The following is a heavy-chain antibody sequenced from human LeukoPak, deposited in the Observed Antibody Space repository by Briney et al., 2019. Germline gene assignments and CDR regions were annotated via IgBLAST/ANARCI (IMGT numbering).Heavy chain of an antibody. D-gene: IGHD3-22*01. J-gene: IGHJ4*02. CDR3: ARHSYYYDSSGYYLVD. V-gene: IGHV1-69*04. CDR2: IIPIFGIA. Sequence: VASVKVSCKASGGTFSSYAISWVRQAPGQGHEWMGRIIPIFGIANYAQKFQGRVTITADKSTSTAYMELSSLRSEDTAVYYCARHSYYYDSSGYYLVDWGQGTLVTVSS. CDR1: GGTFSSYA.